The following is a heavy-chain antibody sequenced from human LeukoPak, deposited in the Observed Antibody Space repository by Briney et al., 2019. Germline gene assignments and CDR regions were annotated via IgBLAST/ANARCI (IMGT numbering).Heavy chain of an antibody. J-gene: IGHJ4*02. CDR2: IYDSGNT. V-gene: IGHV4-30-2*01. Sequence: SETLSLTCAVSGGSISGGGYSWIWIRQPPGMNREWIGYIYDSGNTYYNPSLKSRVTISIDRSKNQFSLKVNSVTAADTAVYYCARYGGSGTYFFDYWGQGTLVTVSS. D-gene: IGHD3-10*01. CDR3: ARYGGSGTYFFDY. CDR1: GGSISGGGYS.